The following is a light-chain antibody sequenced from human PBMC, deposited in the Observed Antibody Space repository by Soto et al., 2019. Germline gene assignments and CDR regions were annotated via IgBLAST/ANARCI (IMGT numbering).Light chain of an antibody. Sequence: QSVLTQPASVSGSPGQSITISCSGTSSNIGGYNVVSWYQQHPGIAPKVIVYEGIKRPSGVSDRFSGSTSGSTASLTISGLQAEDEAEYYCCSYVGATTYVFGSGTKSPS. J-gene: IGLJ1*01. V-gene: IGLV2-23*01. CDR1: SSNIGGYNV. CDR2: EGI. CDR3: CSYVGATTYV.